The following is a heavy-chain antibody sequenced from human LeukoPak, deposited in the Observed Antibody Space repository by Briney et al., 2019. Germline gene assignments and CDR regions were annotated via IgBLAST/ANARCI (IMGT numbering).Heavy chain of an antibody. V-gene: IGHV3-48*01. CDR1: GFTFSSYS. CDR2: ISSSSSTI. CDR3: ARDGRGTNGVSYYYMDV. D-gene: IGHD2-8*01. Sequence: PGGSLRLSCAASGFTFSSYSMNWVRQAPGKGLEWVSYISSSSSTIYYADSVKGRFTISRDNAKNSLYLQMNSLRAEDTAVYYCARDGRGTNGVSYYYMDVWGKGTTVTVSS. J-gene: IGHJ6*03.